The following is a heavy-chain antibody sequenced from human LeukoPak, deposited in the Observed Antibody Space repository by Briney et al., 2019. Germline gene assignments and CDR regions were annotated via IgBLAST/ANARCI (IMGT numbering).Heavy chain of an antibody. CDR1: GFTFSSYA. D-gene: IGHD4-17*01. Sequence: GGSLRLSCAASGFTFSSYAMSWVRQAPGKGREWGSAISGSGGRTYYAGSVKGGFTISRDNSKNPLYLQMNSLRAEDTAVYYCAKAFRGLRWYSDAFDIWGQGTMVTVSS. CDR3: AKAFRGLRWYSDAFDI. CDR2: ISGSGGRT. J-gene: IGHJ3*02. V-gene: IGHV3-23*01.